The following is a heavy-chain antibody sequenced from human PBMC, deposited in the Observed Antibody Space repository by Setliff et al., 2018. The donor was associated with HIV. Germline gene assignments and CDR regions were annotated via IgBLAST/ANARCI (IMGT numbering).Heavy chain of an antibody. V-gene: IGHV3-21*01. CDR1: GFIFSAYT. CDR3: ARDWRSGYDLNFDY. D-gene: IGHD5-12*01. J-gene: IGHJ4*02. CDR2: ISSSGNFI. Sequence: GGSLRLSCGASGFIFSAYTMVWVRQAPGKGLEWVSSISSSGNFIYYADSVKGRFTLSRDNAKDSLFPEMNSLRAEDTAFYYCARDWRSGYDLNFDYWGQGTLVTVSS.